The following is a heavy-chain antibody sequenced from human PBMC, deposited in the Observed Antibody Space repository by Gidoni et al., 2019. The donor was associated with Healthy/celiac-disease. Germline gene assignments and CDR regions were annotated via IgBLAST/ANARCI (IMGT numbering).Heavy chain of an antibody. J-gene: IGHJ3*02. CDR3: AKDLADILDRGGAFDI. V-gene: IGHV3-9*01. D-gene: IGHD2-15*01. CDR2: ISWNSGTI. CDR1: GFPFGAYA. Sequence: EVQLVESGGGLVPPGRSLRPPCAASGFPFGAYAMHWVRQAPGKGLEWVSGISWNSGTIGYADSVKGRFTISRDNAKNSLYLQMNSLRAEDTALYYCAKDLADILDRGGAFDIWGQGTMVTVSS.